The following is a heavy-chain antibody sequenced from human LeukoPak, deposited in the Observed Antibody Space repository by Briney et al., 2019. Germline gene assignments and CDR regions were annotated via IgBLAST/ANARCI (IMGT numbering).Heavy chain of an antibody. CDR2: IFYDGSS. CDR3: AKTAKYYYGSETYYFFEY. CDR1: GGSISNSNYY. Sequence: SETLSLTCVVSGGSISNSNYYWGWIRQPPGRGLEWIGSIFYDGSSDYNPSLKSRVTISVDTSKNKFSLKVNSVTPADTAVYYCAKTAKYYYGSETYYFFEYWGQGTLVTVSS. D-gene: IGHD3-10*01. V-gene: IGHV4-39*01. J-gene: IGHJ4*02.